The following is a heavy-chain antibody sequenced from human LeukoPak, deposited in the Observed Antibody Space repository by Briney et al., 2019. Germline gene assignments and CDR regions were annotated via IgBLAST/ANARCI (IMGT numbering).Heavy chain of an antibody. CDR3: ARMPLSSGWQY. V-gene: IGHV4-34*01. CDR2: INNSGST. D-gene: IGHD6-19*01. J-gene: IGHJ4*02. CDR1: GGSFSGYY. Sequence: KTSETLSLTCAVYGGSFSGYYWSWVRQPPGKGLEWIGEINNSGSTNYNPSLKSRVTISVDTSKTQFSLKLSSVTAADTAVYYCARMPLSSGWQYWGQGTLVTVSS.